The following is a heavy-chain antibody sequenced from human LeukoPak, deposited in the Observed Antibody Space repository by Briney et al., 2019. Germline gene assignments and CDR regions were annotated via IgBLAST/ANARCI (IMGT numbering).Heavy chain of an antibody. CDR3: ARGRPDGSGSYYKFDP. V-gene: IGHV4-59*05. Sequence: SETLSLTCTVSGGSISNYYWSWIRQPPGKGLEWIGSIYYSGSTYYNPSLKSRVTISVDTSKKQFSLKLSSVTAADTAVYYCARGRPDGSGSYYKFDPWGQGTLVTVSS. CDR1: GGSISNYY. J-gene: IGHJ5*02. D-gene: IGHD3-10*01. CDR2: IYYSGST.